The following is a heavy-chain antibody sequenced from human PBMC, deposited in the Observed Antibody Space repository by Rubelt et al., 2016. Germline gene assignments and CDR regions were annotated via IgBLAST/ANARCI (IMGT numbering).Heavy chain of an antibody. CDR3: ARQLSSGSGYYSPFVY. V-gene: IGHV4-39*07. CDR1: GGSISSNSYY. D-gene: IGHD3-22*01. CDR2: INHSGST. J-gene: IGHJ4*02. Sequence: QLQLQESGPGLVQPSETLSLTCTVSGGSISSNSYYWGWIRQPPGKGLAWIGEINHSGSTNYHPSLTSRVTISVNPSKNQFSLRVSSVAAAGTAVYYCARQLSSGSGYYSPFVYWGQGTLVTVSS.